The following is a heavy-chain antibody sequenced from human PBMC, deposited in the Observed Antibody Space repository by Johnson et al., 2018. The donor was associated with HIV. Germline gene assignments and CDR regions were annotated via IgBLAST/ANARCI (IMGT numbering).Heavy chain of an antibody. CDR2: ISYDGSNK. Sequence: QVQLVESGGGVVQPGRSLRLSCAASGFTFSSYAMHWVRQAPGKGLEGVAVISYDGSNKYYADSVKGRFNISRDNSKNTLYLTMNSLRAEDTAVYYCASQPGYALDIWGQGTMVTVSS. CDR3: ASQPGYALDI. V-gene: IGHV3-30*04. J-gene: IGHJ3*02. CDR1: GFTFSSYA.